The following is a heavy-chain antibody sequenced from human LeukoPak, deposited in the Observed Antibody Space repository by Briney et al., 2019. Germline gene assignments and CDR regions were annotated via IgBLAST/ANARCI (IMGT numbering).Heavy chain of an antibody. V-gene: IGHV2-70*04. J-gene: IGHJ4*02. Sequence: SGPALVKPTQTLTLTSTFSGFSLSTSGMRVSWIRQPPGKALEWLARIDWDDDKFYSTSLKTRLTISKGTSKNQVVLTMTNMDPVDTATYYCARVRCGGDCYPDYWGQGTLVTVSS. CDR1: GFSLSTSGMR. D-gene: IGHD2-21*02. CDR2: IDWDDDK. CDR3: ARVRCGGDCYPDY.